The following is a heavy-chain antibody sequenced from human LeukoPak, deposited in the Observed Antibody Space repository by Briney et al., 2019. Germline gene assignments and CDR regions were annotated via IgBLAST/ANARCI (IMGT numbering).Heavy chain of an antibody. J-gene: IGHJ4*02. V-gene: IGHV4-34*01. CDR3: ATIYGDCSDFDS. Sequence: PSETLSLTCAVYGGSFSGSYWNWIRQPPGKGLQWIGEVTHDGRINYNPSLRGRVTISVDTSMNQFSLRLTSVTAADTAVYYCATIYGDCSDFDSWAQGTLVTVSS. CDR2: VTHDGRI. D-gene: IGHD4-17*01. CDR1: GGSFSGSY.